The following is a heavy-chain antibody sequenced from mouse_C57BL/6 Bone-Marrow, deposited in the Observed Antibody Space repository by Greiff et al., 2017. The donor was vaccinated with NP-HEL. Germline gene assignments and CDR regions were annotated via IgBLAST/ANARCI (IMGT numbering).Heavy chain of an antibody. J-gene: IGHJ4*01. V-gene: IGHV7-1*01. CDR1: GFTFSDFY. CDR3: ARDYYGSSYGGNAMDY. CDR2: SRNKANDYTT. Sequence: EVNVVESGGGLVQSGRSLRLSCATSGFTFSDFYMEWVRQAPGKGLEWIAASRNKANDYTTEYSASVKGRFIVSRDTSQSILYLQMNALRAEDTAIYYCARDYYGSSYGGNAMDYWGQGTSVTVSS. D-gene: IGHD1-1*01.